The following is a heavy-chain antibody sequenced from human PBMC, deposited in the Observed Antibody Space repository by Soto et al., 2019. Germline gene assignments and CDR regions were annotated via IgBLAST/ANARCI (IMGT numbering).Heavy chain of an antibody. CDR2: IKSKTDGGTT. V-gene: IGHV3-15*01. CDR3: TTPLLPYCSGGSCRLFDY. J-gene: IGHJ4*02. Sequence: GGSLRLSCAASGFTFSNAWMSWVRQAPGKRLEWVGRIKSKTDGGTTDYAAPVKGRFTISRDDSKNTLYLQMNSLKTEDTAVYYCTTPLLPYCSGGSCRLFDYWGQGTLVTVSS. D-gene: IGHD2-15*01. CDR1: GFTFSNAW.